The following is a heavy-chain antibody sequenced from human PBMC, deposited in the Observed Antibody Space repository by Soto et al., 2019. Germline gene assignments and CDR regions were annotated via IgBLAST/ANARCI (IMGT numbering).Heavy chain of an antibody. CDR1: GVSISSYY. V-gene: IGHV4-59*01. CDR3: ARFKWYFDV. CDR2: IYYRGST. J-gene: IGHJ2*01. Sequence: QVQLQESSTGLVKPSETLSLTCTVSGVSISSYYWSWIRQPPGKGLEWIGYIYYRGSTNYNPSLKSRVTISVDTSKNQFSLKLSSVTAADTAMYYCARFKWYFDVWGRGTLVTVSS.